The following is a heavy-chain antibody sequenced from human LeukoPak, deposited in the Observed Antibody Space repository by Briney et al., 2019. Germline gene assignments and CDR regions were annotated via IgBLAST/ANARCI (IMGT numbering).Heavy chain of an antibody. Sequence: SETLSLTCTVCGGSISSYYWSLIRQPPGKGLEWIGYIYYSGSTNYNPSLKSRVTISVDTSKNQFSLKLSSVTAADTAVYYCARGIPSFKYYGMDVWGQGTTVTVSS. J-gene: IGHJ6*02. CDR3: ARGIPSFKYYGMDV. V-gene: IGHV4-59*01. CDR1: GGSISSYY. CDR2: IYYSGST.